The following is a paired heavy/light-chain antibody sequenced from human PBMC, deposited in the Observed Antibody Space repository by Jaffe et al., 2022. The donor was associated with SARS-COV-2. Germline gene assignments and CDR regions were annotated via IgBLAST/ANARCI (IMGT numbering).Heavy chain of an antibody. Sequence: EVQLVESGGGLVQPGGSLRLSCAASGFIFSSYAMTWVRQAPGKGLEWVSTISGSGGSTYYADSVKGRFTITRDNSKNTLYLQVNSLRAEDTAVYYCAKDTGFCFSTTQCAGDEKIFDYWGQGTLVTVSS. CDR3: AKDTGFCFSTTQCAGDEKIFDY. V-gene: IGHV3-23*04. D-gene: IGHD2-2*01. J-gene: IGHJ4*02. CDR2: ISGSGGST. CDR1: GFIFSSYA.
Light chain of an antibody. J-gene: IGKJ1*01. V-gene: IGKV1-5*03. CDR2: KAS. CDR1: QSISSW. Sequence: DIQMTQSPSTLSASVGDRVTITCRASQSISSWLAWFQQKPGKAPKLLIYKASSLESGVPSRFSGSGSGTEFTLTISSLQPDDLATYYCQQYSSYWTFGQGTKVEIK. CDR3: QQYSSYWT.